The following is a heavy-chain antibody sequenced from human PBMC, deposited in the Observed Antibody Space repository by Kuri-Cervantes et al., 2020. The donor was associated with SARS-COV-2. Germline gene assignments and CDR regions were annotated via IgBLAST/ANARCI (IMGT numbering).Heavy chain of an antibody. CDR1: EGTFSSYA. CDR3: ARNPHSLTSYYYYYMDV. V-gene: IGHV1-69*01. J-gene: IGHJ6*03. CDR2: IIPIFGTA. D-gene: IGHD4/OR15-4a*01. Sequence: SVKVSCKASEGTFSSYAISWVRQAPGQGLEWMGGIIPIFGTANYAQKFQGRVTTTADESTSTAYMELSSLRSEDTAVYYCARNPHSLTSYYYYYMDVWGKGTTVTVSS.